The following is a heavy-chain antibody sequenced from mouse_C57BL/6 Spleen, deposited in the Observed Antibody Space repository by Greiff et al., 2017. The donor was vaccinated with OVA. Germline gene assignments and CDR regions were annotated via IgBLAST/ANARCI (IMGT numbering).Heavy chain of an antibody. CDR3: TRGGGPYYFDY. CDR1: GFNIKDYY. Sequence: EVKLMESGAELVRPGASVKLSCTASGFNIKDYYMHWVKQRPEQGLEWIGRIDPEDGDTEYAPKFQGKATMTADTSSNTAYLQLGSLTSEDTAVYYCTRGGGPYYFDYWGQGTTLTVSS. V-gene: IGHV14-1*01. CDR2: IDPEDGDT. J-gene: IGHJ2*01.